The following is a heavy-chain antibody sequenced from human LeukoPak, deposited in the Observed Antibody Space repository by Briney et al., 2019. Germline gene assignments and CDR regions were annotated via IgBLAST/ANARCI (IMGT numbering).Heavy chain of an antibody. Sequence: VASVKVSFKAFGYSFTMNGISWVRQAPGQGREWMGWISTNSGNTNYAQNLQGRVTMTTDTSASTAYMELRSLSSDDTAVYYCARDVMYAFDSWGQGTLVTVSS. D-gene: IGHD2-8*01. CDR2: ISTNSGNT. J-gene: IGHJ5*01. CDR1: GYSFTMNG. CDR3: ARDVMYAFDS. V-gene: IGHV1-18*04.